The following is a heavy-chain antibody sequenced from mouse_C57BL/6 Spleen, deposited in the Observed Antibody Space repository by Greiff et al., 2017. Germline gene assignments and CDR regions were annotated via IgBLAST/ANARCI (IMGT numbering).Heavy chain of an antibody. CDR3: ARSETGTLFDY. CDR1: GYAFSSYW. V-gene: IGHV1-80*01. CDR2: IYPGDGDT. D-gene: IGHD4-1*01. Sequence: QVQLQQSGAELVKPGASVKISCKASGYAFSSYWMNWVKQRPGKGLEWIGQIYPGDGDTNYNGKFKGKATLTADKSSSTAYMPLSSLTSEDSAVYFCARSETGTLFDYWCQGTTLTVSS. J-gene: IGHJ2*01.